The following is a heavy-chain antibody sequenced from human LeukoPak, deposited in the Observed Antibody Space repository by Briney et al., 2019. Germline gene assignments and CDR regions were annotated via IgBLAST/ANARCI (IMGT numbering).Heavy chain of an antibody. J-gene: IGHJ5*02. CDR1: GYSISSGYY. Sequence: PSETLSLTCTVSGYSISSGYYWGWIRQPPGKGLEWIGSIYHSGSTYYNPSLKSRVTISVDTSKNQFSLKLSSVTAADTAVYYCARVAAAGNCWFDPWGQGTLVTVSS. V-gene: IGHV4-38-2*02. CDR3: ARVAAAGNCWFDP. D-gene: IGHD6-13*01. CDR2: IYHSGST.